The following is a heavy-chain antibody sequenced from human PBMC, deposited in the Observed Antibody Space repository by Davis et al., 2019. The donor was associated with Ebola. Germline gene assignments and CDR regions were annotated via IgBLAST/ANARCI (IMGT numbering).Heavy chain of an antibody. CDR2: LWSDGNRR. CDR1: GFPFTSYG. J-gene: IGHJ4*02. CDR3: ARDNYWKLDY. Sequence: PGGSLRLSCAASGFPFTSYGMHWVRQVPGKGLEWVAVLWSDGNRRDFADSVRGRFTVSRDIFKETQYLQMDSLRVEDTAVYYCARDNYWKLDYWGQGILVTVSS. D-gene: IGHD4-11*01. V-gene: IGHV3-33*01.